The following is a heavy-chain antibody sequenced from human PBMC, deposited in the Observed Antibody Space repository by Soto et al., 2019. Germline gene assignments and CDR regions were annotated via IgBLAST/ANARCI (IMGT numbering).Heavy chain of an antibody. CDR2: IYYSGST. Sequence: QLQLQESGPGLVKPSETLSLTCTVSGGSISSSNYYWGWIRQPPGKGLEWIGSIYYSGSTYYNPSLKSRCTLSVDTSQNHFSLKLSSVPAADTAVYYCARETVGPVTTYPDYWGQGTLVTVSS. CDR1: GGSISSSNYY. CDR3: ARETVGPVTTYPDY. D-gene: IGHD4-17*01. V-gene: IGHV4-39*02. J-gene: IGHJ4*02.